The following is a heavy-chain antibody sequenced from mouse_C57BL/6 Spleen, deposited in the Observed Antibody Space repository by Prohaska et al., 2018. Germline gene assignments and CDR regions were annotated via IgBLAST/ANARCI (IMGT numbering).Heavy chain of an antibody. J-gene: IGHJ2*01. CDR1: GFTFSSYG. CDR2: ISSGGSYT. D-gene: IGHD1-1*01. CDR3: ARDPDYGSSGGH. Sequence: EVQLVESGGDLVKPGGSLKLSCAASGFTFSSYGMSWVRQTPDKRLEWVATISSGGSYTYYPDNVKGRFTISRDNAKNNLYLQMSHLKSEDTAMYYCARDPDYGSSGGHWGQGTTLTVSS. V-gene: IGHV5-4*01.